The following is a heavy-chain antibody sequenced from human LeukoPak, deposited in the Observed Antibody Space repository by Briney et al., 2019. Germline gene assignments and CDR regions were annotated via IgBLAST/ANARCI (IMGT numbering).Heavy chain of an antibody. V-gene: IGHV4-34*01. Sequence: SETLSLTWAVYGGSFSGYYWSWFRQPPGKGLEWIGEINHSGSTNYNPSLKSRVTISVDTSKNQFSLKLSSVTAADTAVYYCASREMTTVTRYYFDYWGQGTLVTVSS. CDR3: ASREMTTVTRYYFDY. CDR1: GGSFSGYY. D-gene: IGHD4-17*01. CDR2: INHSGST. J-gene: IGHJ4*02.